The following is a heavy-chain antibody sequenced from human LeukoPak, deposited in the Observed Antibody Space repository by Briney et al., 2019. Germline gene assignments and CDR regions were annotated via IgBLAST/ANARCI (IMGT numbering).Heavy chain of an antibody. V-gene: IGHV1-2*02. CDR3: ARVGNYGYGYVY. CDR1: GYTFTGHY. Sequence: ASVRVSCKASGYTFTGHYMHWVRQAPGQGLEWMGWINPNSGGTSYAQKFPGRVTMTRDTSISTAYMELSRLRSDDTAVYYCARVGNYGYGYVYWGQGTLVTVSS. J-gene: IGHJ4*02. D-gene: IGHD3-16*01. CDR2: INPNSGGT.